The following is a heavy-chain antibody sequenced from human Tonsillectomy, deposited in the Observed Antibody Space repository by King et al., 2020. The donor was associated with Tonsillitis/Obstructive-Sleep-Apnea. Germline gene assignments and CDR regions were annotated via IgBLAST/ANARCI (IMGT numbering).Heavy chain of an antibody. CDR1: GGSFSGYY. Sequence: VQLQQWGAGLLKPSETLSLTCAVYGGSFSGYYWSWIRQPPGKGLEWIGEINHSGSTNYNPSLKSRVTISVDTSKNQFSLKLSSVTAADTAVYYCARGPHSSSSWYNYWGQGTLVTVSS. CDR2: INHSGST. D-gene: IGHD6-13*01. V-gene: IGHV4-34*01. CDR3: ARGPHSSSSWYNY. J-gene: IGHJ4*02.